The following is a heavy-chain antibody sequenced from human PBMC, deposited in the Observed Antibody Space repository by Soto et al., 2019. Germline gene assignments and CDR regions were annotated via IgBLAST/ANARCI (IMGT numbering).Heavy chain of an antibody. CDR2: TYYSGST. V-gene: IGHV4-31*03. D-gene: IGHD2-15*01. J-gene: IGHJ4*02. CDR1: GGSISSGGYY. Sequence: QVQLQESGPGLVKPSQTLSLTCTVSGGSISSGGYYWSWIRQHPGKGLEWIGYTYYSGSTFHNPSLKSRITISIDTSKNQLSLKLSSVTAADTAVYYCARDYCSGGSCYSDNWGQGTLVTVSS. CDR3: ARDYCSGGSCYSDN.